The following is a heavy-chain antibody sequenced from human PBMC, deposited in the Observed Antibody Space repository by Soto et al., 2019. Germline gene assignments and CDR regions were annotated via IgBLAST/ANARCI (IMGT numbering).Heavy chain of an antibody. CDR3: ARGGPGGELGTPDNPPYWYFDL. Sequence: ASVKVSCKASGYTFTGYYMHWVRQAPGQGLEWMGWINPNSGGTNYAQKFQGWVTMTRDTSISTAYMELSRLRSDDTAVYYCARGGPGGELGTPDNPPYWYFDLWGRGTLVTVSS. CDR1: GYTFTGYY. J-gene: IGHJ2*01. V-gene: IGHV1-2*04. D-gene: IGHD7-27*01. CDR2: INPNSGGT.